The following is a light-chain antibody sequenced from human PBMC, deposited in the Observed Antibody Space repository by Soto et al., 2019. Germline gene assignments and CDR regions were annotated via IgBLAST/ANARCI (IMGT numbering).Light chain of an antibody. J-gene: IGKJ2*01. V-gene: IGKV3-11*01. CDR2: DAS. CDR3: HPRSSWPSS. CDR1: QSVSSY. Sequence: EIVLTQSPATLSLSPGERATLSCRASQSVSSYLAWYQQKPGQAPRLLIFDASNRATGIPARFSGSGSGTDFTLTISSLEPEDFAVYSCHPRSSWPSSFGQGTKLEMK.